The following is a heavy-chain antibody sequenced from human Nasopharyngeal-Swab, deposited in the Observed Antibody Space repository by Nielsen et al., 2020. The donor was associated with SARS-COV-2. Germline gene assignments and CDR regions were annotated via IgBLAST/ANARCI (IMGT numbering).Heavy chain of an antibody. Sequence: GGSLRLSCAASGFTFSDYSMAWIRQVPGKGLEWVSYISGSVTSTDSADPVKGRFTISRDNAKNSLYLQMNSLRAEDTAVYYWARKGLYDSSGYPFDPWGQGTLVTVSS. CDR3: ARKGLYDSSGYPFDP. V-gene: IGHV3-11*04. CDR2: ISGSVTST. D-gene: IGHD3-22*01. CDR1: GFTFSDYS. J-gene: IGHJ5*02.